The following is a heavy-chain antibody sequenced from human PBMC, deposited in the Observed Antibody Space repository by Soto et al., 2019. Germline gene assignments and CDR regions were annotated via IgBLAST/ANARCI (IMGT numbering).Heavy chain of an antibody. J-gene: IGHJ4*02. CDR2: MTGDGRTT. V-gene: IGHV3-74*03. CDR1: GFTFGDYW. CDR3: ATAEVDY. Sequence: PGGSLRLSCAASGFTFGDYWMHWVRQPPGKGPEWVSRMTGDGRTTQYADSVKGRFTASRDNAKSTLYLQMNSLRAEDTAVDYCATAEVDYWGPGTLVTVSS.